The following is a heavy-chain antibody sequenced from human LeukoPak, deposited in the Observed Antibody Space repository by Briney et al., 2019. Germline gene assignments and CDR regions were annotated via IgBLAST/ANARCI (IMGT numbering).Heavy chain of an antibody. Sequence: GGSLRLSCAASGFIFSDYYMSWIRQAPGKGLEWVSYISSSGSTIYYADSVKGRFTISRDNAKNSLYLQMNSLRAEDTAVYYCARDRLAAAAGYYYYYGMDVWGQGTTVTVSS. D-gene: IGHD6-13*01. J-gene: IGHJ6*02. CDR1: GFIFSDYY. V-gene: IGHV3-11*04. CDR3: ARDRLAAAAGYYYYYGMDV. CDR2: ISSSGSTI.